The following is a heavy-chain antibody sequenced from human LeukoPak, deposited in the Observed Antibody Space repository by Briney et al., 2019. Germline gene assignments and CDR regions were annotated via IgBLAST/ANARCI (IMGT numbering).Heavy chain of an antibody. Sequence: PGGSLRLSCAASGFTFSSYAMSWVRQAPGKGLEWVSAISGSGGSTYYADSVKGRFTISRDNSKNTMYLQMNSLRAEDTAVYYCARDRPSGVEWFGEPLATDDAFDIWGQGTMVTVSS. V-gene: IGHV3-23*01. CDR1: GFTFSSYA. D-gene: IGHD3-10*01. CDR3: ARDRPSGVEWFGEPLATDDAFDI. J-gene: IGHJ3*02. CDR2: ISGSGGST.